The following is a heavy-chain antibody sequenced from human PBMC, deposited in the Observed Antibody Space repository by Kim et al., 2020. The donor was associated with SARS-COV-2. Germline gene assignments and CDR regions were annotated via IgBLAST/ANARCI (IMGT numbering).Heavy chain of an antibody. CDR2: T. J-gene: IGHJ4*02. V-gene: IGHV3-23*01. CDR3: AKGVTNGGFDY. D-gene: IGHD2-8*01. Sequence: TYYADLVKCLATISSDKSKNTLYLNMNSLRVEDTAVYYCAKGVTNGGFDYWGQGTQVTVSS.